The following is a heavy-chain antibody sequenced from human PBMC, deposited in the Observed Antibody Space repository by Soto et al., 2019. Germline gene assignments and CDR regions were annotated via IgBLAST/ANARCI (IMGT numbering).Heavy chain of an antibody. D-gene: IGHD3-22*01. CDR1: GGSISSSSYY. Sequence: ETLSLTCTVSGGSISSSSYYWGWIRQPPGKGLEWLSVIFPGGSTYYADSMKGRFTISRDISKNTVFLQMNSLRAEDTAVYYCARDLWGLFDSSGYLDYWGQGTLVTVSS. J-gene: IGHJ4*02. V-gene: IGHV3-66*01. CDR2: IFPGGST. CDR3: ARDLWGLFDSSGYLDY.